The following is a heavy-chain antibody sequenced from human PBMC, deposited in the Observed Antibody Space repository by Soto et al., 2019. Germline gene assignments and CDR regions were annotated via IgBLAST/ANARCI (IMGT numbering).Heavy chain of an antibody. D-gene: IGHD1-26*01. CDR3: AREGAALLGMAYYYYGMDV. V-gene: IGHV3-7*03. CDR2: IKQDGSEK. J-gene: IGHJ6*02. CDR1: GFTFSSYW. Sequence: EVQLVESGGGLVQPGGSLRLSCAASGFTFSSYWMSWVRQAPGKGLEWVANIKQDGSEKYYVDSVKGRFTISRDNAKNSLYLQMNSLRAEDTAVYYCAREGAALLGMAYYYYGMDVWGQGTTVTVSS.